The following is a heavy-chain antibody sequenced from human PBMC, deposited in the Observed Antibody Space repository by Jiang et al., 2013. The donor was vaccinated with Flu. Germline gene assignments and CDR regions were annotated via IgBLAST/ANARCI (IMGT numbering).Heavy chain of an antibody. J-gene: IGHJ4*02. Sequence: GADVKKPGSSVKVSCKASGGSFSSNAISWVRQAPGQGLEWMGGIIPIFGTANYAQKFQGGVTITADQITNTAYMELSSLRSEDTAVYYCARGPDTGAYYYFYWGQGTLVTVSS. V-gene: IGHV1-69*01. CDR3: ARGPDTGAYYYFY. CDR2: IIPIFGTA. D-gene: IGHD3-22*01. CDR1: GGSFSSNA.